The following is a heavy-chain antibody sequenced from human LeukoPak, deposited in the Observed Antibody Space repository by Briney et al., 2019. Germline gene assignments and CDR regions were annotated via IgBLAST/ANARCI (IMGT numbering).Heavy chain of an antibody. CDR3: ARDPGYSNSPYYLDY. CDR1: GFTFSTYA. D-gene: IGHD5-12*01. V-gene: IGHV3-30*04. CDR2: ISYDGSNN. J-gene: IGHJ4*02. Sequence: GGSLRLSCAASGFTFSTYAMHWVRQAPGKGLEWVAVISYDGSNNYYADSVKGRFTISRDNAKNSLYLQMNSLRAEDTAVFYCARDPGYSNSPYYLDYWGQGTLVTVSS.